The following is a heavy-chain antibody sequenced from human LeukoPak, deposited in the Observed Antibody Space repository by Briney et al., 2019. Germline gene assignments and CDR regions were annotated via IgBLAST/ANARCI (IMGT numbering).Heavy chain of an antibody. CDR3: ARQTTVTFRGAFDI. D-gene: IGHD4-17*01. V-gene: IGHV4-39*01. Sequence: PSETLSLTCTVSGGSIRSGDFYWRWIRQPPGKGLEWIGSIYYSGSTYYNPSLKSRVTISVDTSKNQFSLKLSSVTAADTAVYYCARQTTVTFRGAFDIWGQGTMVTVSS. J-gene: IGHJ3*02. CDR2: IYYSGST. CDR1: GGSIRSGDFY.